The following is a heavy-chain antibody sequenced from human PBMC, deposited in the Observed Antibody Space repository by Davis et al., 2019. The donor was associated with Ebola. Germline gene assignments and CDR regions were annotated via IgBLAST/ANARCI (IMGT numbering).Heavy chain of an antibody. CDR3: AKDLYYYDISGLVDY. CDR1: GFTFSNYW. CDR2: INPDGGIT. V-gene: IGHV3-74*01. Sequence: GESLKISCAASGFTFSNYWMHWVRQTPGQGLVWVSHINPDGGITTYADSVKGRFTISRDNAKNSLYLQMNSLRAEDTALYYCAKDLYYYDISGLVDYWGQGTLVTVSS. D-gene: IGHD3-22*01. J-gene: IGHJ4*02.